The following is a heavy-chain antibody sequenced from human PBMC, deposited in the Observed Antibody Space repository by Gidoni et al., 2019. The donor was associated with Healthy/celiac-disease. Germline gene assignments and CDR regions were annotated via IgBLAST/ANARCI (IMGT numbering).Heavy chain of an antibody. V-gene: IGHV1-2*02. CDR3: ARVGHVWGGAFFDY. D-gene: IGHD3-16*01. CDR2: INPNRGGT. CDR1: GYNFTGYY. J-gene: IGHJ4*02. Sequence: VQLVQSGAEVKKPGASVKVSCKASGYNFTGYYRHWVRQAPGQGLEWMGWINPNRGGTNYAQKFQGRVTMTRDTAISTAYMELSRMRADDTAVYYCARVGHVWGGAFFDYWGQGTLVTVSS.